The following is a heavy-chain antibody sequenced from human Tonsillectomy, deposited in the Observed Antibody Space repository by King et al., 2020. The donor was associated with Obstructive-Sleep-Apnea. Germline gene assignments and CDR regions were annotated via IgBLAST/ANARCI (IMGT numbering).Heavy chain of an antibody. D-gene: IGHD5-12*01. CDR2: ISWNSGSR. CDR3: AKDRGSGYGYFDY. CDR1: GFTFDDYA. Sequence: VQLVESGGGLVQPGRSLRLSCAASGFTFDDYAMHWVRQAPGKGLEWVSGISWNSGSRGYADSVKDRFTISRDNAKNSLYLQMNSLRAEDTALYYCAKDRGSGYGYFDYWGQGTLVTVSS. V-gene: IGHV3-9*01. J-gene: IGHJ4*02.